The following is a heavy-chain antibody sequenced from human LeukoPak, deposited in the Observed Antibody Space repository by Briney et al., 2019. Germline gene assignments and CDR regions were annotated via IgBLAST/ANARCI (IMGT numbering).Heavy chain of an antibody. J-gene: IGHJ6*02. V-gene: IGHV4-39*07. CDR2: IYYSGST. CDR1: GITFSNYI. Sequence: GSLRLSCAASGITFSNYIMNWDRRAPGKGLEWIGSIYYSGSTYYNPSLKSRVTISVDTSKNQFSLKLSSVTAADTAVYYCARAKGYTGYYYGMDVWGQGTTVTVSS. D-gene: IGHD2-2*02. CDR3: ARAKGYTGYYYGMDV.